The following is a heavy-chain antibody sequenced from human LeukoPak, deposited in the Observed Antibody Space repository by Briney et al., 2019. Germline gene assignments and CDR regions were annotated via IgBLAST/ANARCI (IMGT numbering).Heavy chain of an antibody. CDR3: ARDNSASFPPIFDH. D-gene: IGHD1-26*01. J-gene: IGHJ4*02. CDR2: VYTRGSA. CDR1: GDSMTSGSYY. Sequence: PSETLSLTCTVSGDSMTSGSYYWSWIRQPAGKGLEWIGRVYTRGSATYNPSLKSRVTLSVDTSNNQVSLRLTSVTAADTAVYYCARDNSASFPPIFDHWGQGFQVTVSS. V-gene: IGHV4-61*02.